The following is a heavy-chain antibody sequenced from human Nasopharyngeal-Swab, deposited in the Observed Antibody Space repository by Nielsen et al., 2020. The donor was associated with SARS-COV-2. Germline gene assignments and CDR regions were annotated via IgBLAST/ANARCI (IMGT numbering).Heavy chain of an antibody. Sequence: GGSLRLSCAASGFTIGSYYMSWVRQAPGKGLEWVTILSVVGNTFYIESVKGRFTISRDRSNNTLYLQMSSLRAEDTATYYCAKNRRMVETYSYDMDVWGKGATVTVSS. V-gene: IGHV3-53*01. D-gene: IGHD2-15*01. CDR3: AKNRRMVETYSYDMDV. CDR1: GFTIGSYY. CDR2: LSVVGNT. J-gene: IGHJ6*03.